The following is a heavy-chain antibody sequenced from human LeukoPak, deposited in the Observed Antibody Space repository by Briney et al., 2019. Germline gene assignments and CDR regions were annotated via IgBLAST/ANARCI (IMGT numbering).Heavy chain of an antibody. CDR3: ASDFGEYYYYGMDV. CDR1: GFTVSGNY. D-gene: IGHD3-10*01. CDR2: IYSGGST. Sequence: GGSLRLSCAASGFTVSGNYMSWVRQAPGKGLEWVSVIYSGGSTYYADSVKGRFTISRDNSKNTLYLQMNSLRAEDTAVYYCASDFGEYYYYGMDVWGQGTTATVSS. V-gene: IGHV3-53*01. J-gene: IGHJ6*02.